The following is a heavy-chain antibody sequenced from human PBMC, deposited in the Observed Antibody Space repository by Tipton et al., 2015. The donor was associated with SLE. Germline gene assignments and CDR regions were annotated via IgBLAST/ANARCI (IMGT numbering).Heavy chain of an antibody. D-gene: IGHD1-7*01. V-gene: IGHV3-7*01. CDR3: ASASWNYGFFDY. J-gene: IGHJ4*02. CDR2: MNQDGSEN. Sequence: SLRLSCAASGFTFNNYWMSWVRQAPGKGLEWVATMNQDGSENYYVDSVKGRFTISRDNAKSSVFLQMNSLRAEDTAIYYCASASWNYGFFDYWGQGTLVTVSS. CDR1: GFTFNNYW.